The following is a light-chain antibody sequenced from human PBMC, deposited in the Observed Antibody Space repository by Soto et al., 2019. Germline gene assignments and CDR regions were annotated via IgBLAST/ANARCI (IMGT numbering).Light chain of an antibody. Sequence: DIQMTQSPSSLSASVGDRVTISCQASQDISNSLNWYQQKPGKAPKLLIYDASNLETGVPSRFSGSGSGTDFTFTISSLQPEDIATDYCQHCHSLPLTFGQGTRLEIK. V-gene: IGKV1-33*01. J-gene: IGKJ5*01. CDR3: QHCHSLPLT. CDR2: DAS. CDR1: QDISNS.